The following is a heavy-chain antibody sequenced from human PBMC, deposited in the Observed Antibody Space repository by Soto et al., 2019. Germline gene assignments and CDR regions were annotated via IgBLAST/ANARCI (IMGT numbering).Heavy chain of an antibody. CDR2: TYYRSIWQN. D-gene: IGHD5-18*01. CDR3: ARDLEMATAGYYYYYYGMDV. Sequence: SQTLSLTCAIAGDSVSSNSAVWNWIRQSPSRGLEWLGRTYYRSIWQNDYAVSVKSRITINPDTSKNQFSLQLNSVTPEDTAVYYCARDLEMATAGYYYYYYGMDVWGQGTTVALSS. CDR1: GDSVSSNSAV. J-gene: IGHJ6*02. V-gene: IGHV6-1*01.